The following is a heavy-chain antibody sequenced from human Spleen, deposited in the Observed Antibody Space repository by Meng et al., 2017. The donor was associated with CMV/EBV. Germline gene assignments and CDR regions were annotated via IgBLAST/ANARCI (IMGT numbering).Heavy chain of an antibody. CDR3: AKDQEGNSWSPY. D-gene: IGHD6-13*01. Sequence: AVSGGSSSSGNWWSWVRQPPGKGLEWIGEIYHSGSTNYNPSLKSRVTISVDKSKNQFSLKLSSVTAADTAVYYCAKDQEGNSWSPYWGQGTLVTVSS. J-gene: IGHJ4*02. CDR2: IYHSGST. V-gene: IGHV4-4*02. CDR1: GGSSSSGNW.